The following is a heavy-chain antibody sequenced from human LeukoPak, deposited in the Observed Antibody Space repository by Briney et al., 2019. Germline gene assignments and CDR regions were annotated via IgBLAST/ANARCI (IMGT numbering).Heavy chain of an antibody. CDR3: AKEGAVAGRGYYYYGMDV. D-gene: IGHD6-19*01. CDR2: ISGSGGST. CDR1: GFTFSSYA. J-gene: IGHJ6*02. V-gene: IGHV3-23*01. Sequence: GGSLRLSCAASGFTFSSYAMRWVRQAPGKGLEWVSAISGSGGSTYYADSVKGRFTTSRDNSKNTLYLQMNSLRAEDTAVYYCAKEGAVAGRGYYYYGMDVWGQGTTVTVSS.